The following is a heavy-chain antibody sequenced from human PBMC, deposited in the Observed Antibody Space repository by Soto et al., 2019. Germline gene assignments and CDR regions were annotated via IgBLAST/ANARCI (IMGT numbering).Heavy chain of an antibody. J-gene: IGHJ4*02. D-gene: IGHD2-2*01. CDR1: GFTFSSYG. CDR2: ISGDGGST. V-gene: IGHV3-NL1*01. CDR3: AKDAGRYCTSASCAAFPLLDY. Sequence: PGGSLRLSCAASGFTFSSYGMHWVRQAPGKGLEWVSFISGDGGSTYYAESVKGRFTVSRDNSKDTLYLQMNSLTVEDTAIYYCAKDAGRYCTSASCAAFPLLDYWGQGALVTVSS.